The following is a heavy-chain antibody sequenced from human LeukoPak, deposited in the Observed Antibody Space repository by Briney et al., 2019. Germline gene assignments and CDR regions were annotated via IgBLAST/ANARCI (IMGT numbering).Heavy chain of an antibody. CDR3: ARGEDAFDI. V-gene: IGHV3-74*01. CDR2: INSDGSMT. CDR1: GFLFSSYW. Sequence: GGSLRLSCAASGFLFSSYWIDWVRQAPGKGLVWVSGINSDGSMTRYAESVKGRFTISRDNAKNSLYLQMNSLRAEDTAVYYCARGEDAFDIWGQGTMVTVSS. J-gene: IGHJ3*02.